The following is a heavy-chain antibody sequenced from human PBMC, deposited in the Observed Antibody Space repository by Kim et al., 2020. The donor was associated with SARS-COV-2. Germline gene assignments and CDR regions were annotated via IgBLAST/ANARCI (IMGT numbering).Heavy chain of an antibody. D-gene: IGHD6-19*01. CDR3: ARSGWLNHYYYSMDV. V-gene: IGHV4-39*07. CDR1: GGSISSINYL. CDR2: LYYSGSS. J-gene: IGHJ6*01. Sequence: SETLSLTCSVSGGSISSINYLWGWIRQPPGKGLEWIGSLYYSGSSYYNPSLKSRVTISIDMSKNRLSLNLSSVTAADTAVYYCARSGWLNHYYYSMDVWG.